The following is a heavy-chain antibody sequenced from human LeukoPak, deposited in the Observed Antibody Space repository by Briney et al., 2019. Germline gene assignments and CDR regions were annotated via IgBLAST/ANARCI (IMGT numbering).Heavy chain of an antibody. CDR3: ARAPGTIYSNYANPDY. J-gene: IGHJ4*02. Sequence: GGSLRLSCEASGFIFRSYSMNWVRQAPGKGLEWISCISADRTYIHYADSVKGRFTISRDNAKNSLSLQMDGLRAEDTAVYYCARAPGTIYSNYANPDYWGRGTLVTVSS. D-gene: IGHD4-11*01. CDR1: GFIFRSYS. CDR2: ISADRTYI. V-gene: IGHV3-21*01.